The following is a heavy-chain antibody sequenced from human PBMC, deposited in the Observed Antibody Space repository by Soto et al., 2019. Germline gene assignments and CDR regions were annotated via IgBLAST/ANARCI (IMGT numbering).Heavy chain of an antibody. J-gene: IGHJ4*02. Sequence: ASVKVSCKASGYAFTGYHMHWVRQAPGQGLEWMGWINPNSGVTIYAQKFQGRVIMTRETPITTAYMELSRLTPDDTAVYYCARRLGLLVTPIPGYWGQGTLVTVSS. CDR2: INPNSGVT. V-gene: IGHV1-2*02. CDR3: ARRLGLLVTPIPGY. CDR1: GYAFTGYH. D-gene: IGHD2-21*02.